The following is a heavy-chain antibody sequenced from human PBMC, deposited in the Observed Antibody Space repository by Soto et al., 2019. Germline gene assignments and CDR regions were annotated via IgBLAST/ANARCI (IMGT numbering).Heavy chain of an antibody. CDR2: IYYSGST. CDR1: GGSIISYY. D-gene: IGHD6-13*01. J-gene: IGHJ6*02. V-gene: IGHV4-59*12. CDR3: ARGFLKPIAAAGTGAGSDYYYYGMDV. Sequence: SETLSLTCTVSGGSIISYYWSWSRQPPWKGLEWIGYIYYSGSTNYNPSLKSRVTISVDTSKNQFSLKLSSVTAADTAVYYCARGFLKPIAAAGTGAGSDYYYYGMDVWGQGTTVTVSS.